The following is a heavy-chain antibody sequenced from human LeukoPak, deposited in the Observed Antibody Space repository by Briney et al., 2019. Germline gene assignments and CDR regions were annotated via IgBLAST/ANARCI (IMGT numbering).Heavy chain of an antibody. J-gene: IGHJ3*02. Sequence: GSLRLSCAASGFTFSSYAMSWVRQAPGKGLEWVSAISGSGGSTYYADSVKGRFTISRDNSKNTLFLQMNSLRAEDTAVYYCARDDALGDNALDIWGQGTMVTVSS. V-gene: IGHV3-23*01. CDR3: ARDDALGDNALDI. CDR1: GFTFSSYA. CDR2: ISGSGGST. D-gene: IGHD3-16*01.